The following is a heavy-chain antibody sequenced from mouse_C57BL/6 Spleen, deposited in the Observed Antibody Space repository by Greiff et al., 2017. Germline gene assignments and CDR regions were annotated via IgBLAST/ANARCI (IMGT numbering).Heavy chain of an antibody. V-gene: IGHV2-6-2*01. D-gene: IGHD2-2*01. CDR3: ARHARYGYGLYYAMDY. Sequence: VAPSQSLSITCTVSGFSLTSYGVHWVRQPPGKGLEWLVVIWSDGSTTYNSALKSRLSISKDNSKSQVFLKMNSLQTDDTAMYYCARHARYGYGLYYAMDYWGQGTSVTVSS. CDR1: GFSLTSYG. CDR2: IWSDGST. J-gene: IGHJ4*01.